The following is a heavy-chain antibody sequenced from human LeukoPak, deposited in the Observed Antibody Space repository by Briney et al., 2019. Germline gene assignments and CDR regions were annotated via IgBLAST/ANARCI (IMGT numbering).Heavy chain of an antibody. V-gene: IGHV4-4*07. J-gene: IGHJ4*02. CDR3: ARDQTYSGSGIYTYFDY. CDR1: GGSISSYY. D-gene: IGHD3-10*01. CDR2: IYTSGST. Sequence: SETLSLTCTVSGGSISSYYGSWIRQPAGKGLEYIGRIYTSGSTNYNPSLKSRVTISVDTSKNHFSLKLSSVTAADTAVYYCARDQTYSGSGIYTYFDYWGQGILVTVSS.